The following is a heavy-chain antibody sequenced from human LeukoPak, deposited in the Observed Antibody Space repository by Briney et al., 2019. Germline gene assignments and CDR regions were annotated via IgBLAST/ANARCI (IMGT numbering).Heavy chain of an antibody. J-gene: IGHJ4*02. V-gene: IGHV1-3*01. CDR3: ATGSGATKGAASDFDY. CDR1: GYTFTSYA. Sequence: ASVKVSCKASGYTFTSYAMHWVRQAPGQGLEWMGWINAGNGNTNYAQKLQGRVTMTTDTSTSTAHMELRSLRSEDTAVYYCATGSGATKGAASDFDYWGQGTLVTVS. CDR2: INAGNGNT. D-gene: IGHD5-12*01.